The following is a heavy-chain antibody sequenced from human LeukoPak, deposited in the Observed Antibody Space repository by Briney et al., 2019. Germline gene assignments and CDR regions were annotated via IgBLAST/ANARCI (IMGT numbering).Heavy chain of an antibody. CDR3: LYGGYFQH. CDR1: GFTFSSYW. J-gene: IGHJ1*01. Sequence: GGSLRPSCAASGFTFSSYWMSWVRQAPGKGLEWVANIKQDGSEKYYVDSVKGRFTISRDNAKNTLYLQMNSLRAEDTAVYFCLYGGYFQHWGQGTLVTVSS. CDR2: IKQDGSEK. D-gene: IGHD3-16*01. V-gene: IGHV3-7*01.